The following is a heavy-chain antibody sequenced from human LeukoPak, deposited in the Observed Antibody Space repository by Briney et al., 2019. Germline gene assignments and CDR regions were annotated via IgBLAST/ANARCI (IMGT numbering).Heavy chain of an antibody. CDR1: GFTFSNYA. Sequence: SGGSLRLSCAASGFTFSNYAMNWVRQAPGKGLEWVSTISSSGGRTYYADSVKGRFTISRDNSKNTLYLHMNSPRAEDTAVYYCAKVQYGGYDKYYFDYWGQGTLVTVSS. CDR2: ISSSGGRT. J-gene: IGHJ4*02. D-gene: IGHD5-12*01. CDR3: AKVQYGGYDKYYFDY. V-gene: IGHV3-23*01.